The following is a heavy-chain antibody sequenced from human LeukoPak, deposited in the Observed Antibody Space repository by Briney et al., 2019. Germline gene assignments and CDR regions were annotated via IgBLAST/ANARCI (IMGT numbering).Heavy chain of an antibody. J-gene: IGHJ6*02. CDR3: AKRRTGCQYNGLDV. CDR2: ISYDGSNK. D-gene: IGHD2-2*01. CDR1: GFTFSSYG. Sequence: GGSLRLSCAASGFTFSSYGMHWVRQAPGKGLEWVAVISYDGSNKYYADSVKGRFTISRDDSKNTLYLQMSSLRAEDTAVYYCAKRRTGCQYNGLDVWGQGTTVTVSS. V-gene: IGHV3-30*18.